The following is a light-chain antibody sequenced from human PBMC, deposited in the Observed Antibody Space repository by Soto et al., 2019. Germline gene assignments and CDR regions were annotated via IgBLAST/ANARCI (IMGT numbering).Light chain of an antibody. CDR2: DAS. V-gene: IGKV3-11*01. J-gene: IGKJ1*01. CDR3: LQGSNWPPRWT. Sequence: EIVLTQSPATLSLSPGERATLSCRASPSVSSYLAWFQQKPGQAPRLLIYDASKRATGISARFSGSGSGTDFTLTISTLEPEDFAVYYCLQGSNWPPRWTFGQGTKVEIK. CDR1: PSVSSY.